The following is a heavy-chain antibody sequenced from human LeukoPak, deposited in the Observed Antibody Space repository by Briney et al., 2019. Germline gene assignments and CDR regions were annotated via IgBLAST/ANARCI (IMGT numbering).Heavy chain of an antibody. CDR2: IRFDGSNK. Sequence: PGGSLRLSRAASGFTFSSYGMHWVRQAPGKGLEWVAFIRFDGSNKYYADSVKGRFTISRDNSKNTLYLQMNSLRAEDTAVYYCAKDGQQPPSPHYYYYYMDVWGKGTTVTISS. CDR3: AKDGQQPPSPHYYYYYMDV. CDR1: GFTFSSYG. V-gene: IGHV3-30*02. D-gene: IGHD6-13*01. J-gene: IGHJ6*03.